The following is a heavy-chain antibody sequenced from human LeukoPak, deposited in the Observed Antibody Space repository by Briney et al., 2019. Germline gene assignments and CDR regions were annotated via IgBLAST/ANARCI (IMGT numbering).Heavy chain of an antibody. CDR3: TTLVGATRGFDY. J-gene: IGHJ4*02. D-gene: IGHD1-26*01. CDR1: GFTLSSFR. CDR2: IKSKTDGGTT. V-gene: IGHV3-15*01. Sequence: GGSLRLSCAASGFTLSSFRMHWVRQAPGEGLEWVGRIKSKTDGGTTDYAAPVKGRFTISRDDSKNTLYLQMNSLKTEDTAVYYCTTLVGATRGFDYWGQGTLVTVSS.